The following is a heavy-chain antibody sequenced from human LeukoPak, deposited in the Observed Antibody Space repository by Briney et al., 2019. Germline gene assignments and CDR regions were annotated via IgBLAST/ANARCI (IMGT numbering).Heavy chain of an antibody. CDR1: GFTFSSYA. D-gene: IGHD3-10*01. CDR3: AKYAANYCGSGSYYRSLDY. V-gene: IGHV3-23*01. J-gene: IGHJ4*02. CDR2: ISGSGGST. Sequence: GGSLRLSCAASGFTFSSYAMSWVRQAPGKGLEWVSAISGSGGSTYYADSVKGRFTISRDNSKNTLYLQMNSLRAEDTAVYYCAKYAANYCGSGSYYRSLDYWGQGTLVTVSS.